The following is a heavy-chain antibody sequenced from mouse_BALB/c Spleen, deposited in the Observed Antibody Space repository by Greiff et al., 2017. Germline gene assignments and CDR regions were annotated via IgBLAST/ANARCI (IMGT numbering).Heavy chain of an antibody. V-gene: IGHV5-17*02. CDR1: GFTFSSFG. J-gene: IGHJ4*01. CDR3: ARSYYGNPYAMDY. Sequence: EVQGVESGGGLVQPGGSRKLSCAASGFTFSSFGMHWVRQAPEKGLEWVAYISSGSSTIYYADTVKGRFTISRDNPKNTLFLQMTSLRSEDTAMYYCARSYYGNPYAMDYWGQGTSVTVSS. CDR2: ISSGSSTI. D-gene: IGHD2-10*01.